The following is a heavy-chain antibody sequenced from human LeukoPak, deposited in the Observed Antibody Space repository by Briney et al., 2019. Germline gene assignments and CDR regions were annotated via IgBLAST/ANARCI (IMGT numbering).Heavy chain of an antibody. V-gene: IGHV4-34*01. Sequence: SETLSLTCAVYGGSFSGYYWSWIRQPPGKGLEWIGEINHSGSTNYNPSLKSRVTISVDTSKNQFSLKLSSVTAADTAVYYCARGGGWDGYNSPPGNAFDIWGQGTMVSVSS. D-gene: IGHD5-24*01. CDR1: GGSFSGYY. CDR2: INHSGST. J-gene: IGHJ3*02. CDR3: ARGGGWDGYNSPPGNAFDI.